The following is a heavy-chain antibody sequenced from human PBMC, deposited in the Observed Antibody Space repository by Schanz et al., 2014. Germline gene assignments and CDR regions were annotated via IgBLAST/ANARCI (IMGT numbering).Heavy chain of an antibody. D-gene: IGHD5-12*01. CDR2: IYSRGSS. CDR3: ARGGSVATIAPYTWFDP. J-gene: IGHJ5*02. CDR1: GGSISSATYY. Sequence: QVQLQESGPGLVKPSQTLSLTCTVSGGSISSATYYWSWVRQPAGKGLEWIGRIYSRGSSTYNPSRKGQVTITIATSNNQSPLKLNSVTAADTAVYYCARGGSVATIAPYTWFDPWGQGTLVTVSS. V-gene: IGHV4-61*02.